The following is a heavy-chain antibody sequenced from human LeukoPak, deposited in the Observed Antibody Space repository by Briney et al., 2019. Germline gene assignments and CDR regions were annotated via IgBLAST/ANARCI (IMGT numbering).Heavy chain of an antibody. CDR2: ISYDGSNK. V-gene: IGHV3-30-3*01. Sequence: GGSLRLSCAASGFTFSSYAMHWVRQAPGKGLEWVAVISYDGSNKYYADSVKGRFTISRDNSKNTLYLQMNSLRAEDTAVYYCARAPMIVVVFFDYWGQGTLVTVSS. CDR3: ARAPMIVVVFFDY. CDR1: GFTFSSYA. J-gene: IGHJ4*02. D-gene: IGHD3-22*01.